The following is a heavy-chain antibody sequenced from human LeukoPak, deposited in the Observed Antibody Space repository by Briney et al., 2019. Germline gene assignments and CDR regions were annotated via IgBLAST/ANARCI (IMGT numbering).Heavy chain of an antibody. CDR2: IIPIFGTA. V-gene: IGHV1-69*05. CDR3: ARRPINAAGLTFDY. D-gene: IGHD6-13*01. J-gene: IGHJ4*02. Sequence: SVKVSCKASGGTFSSYAISWVRQAPGQGLEWMGGIIPIFGTANYAQKFQGRVTITTDESTSTAYMELSSRRSEDTAVYYCARRPINAAGLTFDYWGQGTLVTVSS. CDR1: GGTFSSYA.